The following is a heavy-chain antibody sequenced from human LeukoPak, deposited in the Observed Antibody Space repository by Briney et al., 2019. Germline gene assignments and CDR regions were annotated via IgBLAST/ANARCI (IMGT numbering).Heavy chain of an antibody. J-gene: IGHJ4*02. V-gene: IGHV3-11*05. CDR3: ARDYYDSRGGYYFDY. CDR2: ISSSSTYT. D-gene: IGHD3-22*01. CDR1: GFTFSDYY. Sequence: GGSLRLSCAASGFTFSDYYMSWIRQAPGKGREWVSYISSSSTYTNYADSVKARFTISRDNAKNSLYLQMNSLRAEDTAVYYCARDYYDSRGGYYFDYWGQGTLVTVSS.